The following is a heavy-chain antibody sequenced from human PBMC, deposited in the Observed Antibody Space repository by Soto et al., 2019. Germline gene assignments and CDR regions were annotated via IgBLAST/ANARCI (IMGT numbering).Heavy chain of an antibody. V-gene: IGHV1-3*01. Sequence: GASVKVSCKASGYTFSSYALHWVRQAPGQRLEWMGWINGGNGQTKYSQKFQGRVTFTRDTSASTAYLDLSSLRSEDTAVYYCARDPSYYDSSGYFSGYFHPWGQGTQVTVYS. D-gene: IGHD3-22*01. CDR2: INGGNGQT. J-gene: IGHJ1*01. CDR3: ARDPSYYDSSGYFSGYFHP. CDR1: GYTFSSYA.